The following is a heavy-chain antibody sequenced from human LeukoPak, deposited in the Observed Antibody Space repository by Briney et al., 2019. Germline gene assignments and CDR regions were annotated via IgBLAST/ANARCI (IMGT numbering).Heavy chain of an antibody. V-gene: IGHV1-2*02. CDR2: INPNSGGT. D-gene: IGHD3-9*01. CDR3: ARAPPGRYFDWFSGGKRYYFDY. CDR1: GYTFTGYY. J-gene: IGHJ4*02. Sequence: GASVKVSCKASGYTFTGYYMHWVRQAPGQGLEWMGWINPNSGGTNYAQKLQGRVTMTTDTSTSTAYMELRSLRSDDTAVYYCARAPPGRYFDWFSGGKRYYFDYWGQGTLVTVSS.